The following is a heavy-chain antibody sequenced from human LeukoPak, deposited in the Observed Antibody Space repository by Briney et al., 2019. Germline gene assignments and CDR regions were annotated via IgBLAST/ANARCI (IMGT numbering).Heavy chain of an antibody. Sequence: PGGSLRLSCAASGFTFSSYSMNWVRQAPGKGLEWVSSITGSGRNTYYIDSVEGRSTVSRDNSRNTFYLQLNSLRVEDTAVYYCAKEGSRYAFDMWGQGTMVTVSS. CDR1: GFTFSSYS. D-gene: IGHD3-16*02. CDR2: ITGSGRNT. V-gene: IGHV3-23*01. CDR3: AKEGSRYAFDM. J-gene: IGHJ3*02.